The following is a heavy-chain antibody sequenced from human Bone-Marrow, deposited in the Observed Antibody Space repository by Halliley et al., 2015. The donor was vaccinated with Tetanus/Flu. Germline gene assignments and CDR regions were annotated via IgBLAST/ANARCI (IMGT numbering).Heavy chain of an antibody. CDR1: GYSFTNYG. Sequence: QLVQSGAEVKKPGASVKVSCKASGYSFTNYGISWVRQVPGQGLEWMGWINCYNGNTKYAPKHQGRVTMTTDTSMSTAYLELRSRRSDASAVYFCACGGKWVTPNWVFGLDVWGQGTPVTVSS. D-gene: IGHD3-10*01. J-gene: IGHJ6*02. CDR2: INCYNGNT. CDR3: ACGGKWVTPNWVFGLDV. V-gene: IGHV1-18*04.